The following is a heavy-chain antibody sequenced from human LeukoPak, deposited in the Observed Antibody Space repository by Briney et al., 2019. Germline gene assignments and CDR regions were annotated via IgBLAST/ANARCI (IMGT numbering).Heavy chain of an antibody. CDR3: AKDYCGGDCYSGWYFDL. CDR2: ISYNSDTI. D-gene: IGHD2-21*02. Sequence: GRSLRLSCAASGFTFDDYAMHWVRQAPGKGLEWVSGISYNSDTIAYADSVKGRFTISRDNAKNSLYLQMNSLRAEDTALYYCAKDYCGGDCYSGWYFDLSGRGTLVTVSS. J-gene: IGHJ2*01. V-gene: IGHV3-9*01. CDR1: GFTFDDYA.